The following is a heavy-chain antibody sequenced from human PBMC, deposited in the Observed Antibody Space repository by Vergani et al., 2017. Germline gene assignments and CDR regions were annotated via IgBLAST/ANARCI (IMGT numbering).Heavy chain of an antibody. Sequence: QVQLQESGPGLVKPSETLSLTCTVSGAAIKDFYWSWFRQPPGKGLEWIGYVYYTGSTTYNPSLKSRVTISVDTSNNQFSLKLSSVTAADTAVYYCARHASSYDILTGYYPNNWFDPWGQGTLVTVSS. CDR2: VYYTGST. J-gene: IGHJ5*02. CDR3: ARHASSYDILTGYYPNNWFDP. V-gene: IGHV4-59*08. CDR1: GAAIKDFY. D-gene: IGHD3-9*01.